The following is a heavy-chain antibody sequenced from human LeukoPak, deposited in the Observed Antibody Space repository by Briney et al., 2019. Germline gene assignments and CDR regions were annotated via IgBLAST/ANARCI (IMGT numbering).Heavy chain of an antibody. J-gene: IGHJ1*01. D-gene: IGHD3-22*01. CDR1: GGSINSHY. V-gene: IGHV4-4*07. CDR3: ARVSGYYYVYFQH. CDR2: IHTSGST. Sequence: PSETLSLTCTVSGGSINSHYWTWMRQPAGEGLEWIGRIHTSGSTYYNPSLKSRVTMSVDTSKNQFSLKLSSVTAADTAVYYCARVSGYYYVYFQHWGQGTLVTVSS.